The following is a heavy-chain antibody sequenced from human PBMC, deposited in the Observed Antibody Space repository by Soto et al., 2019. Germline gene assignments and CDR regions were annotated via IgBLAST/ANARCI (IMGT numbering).Heavy chain of an antibody. CDR2: IYSAGSA. Sequence: EVQLVESGGGLIQPGGSLRLSCAASGFSVSSDYMSWVRQAPGKGLEWLSVIYSAGSAYYADSVKGRFTISRDNSKNPLALQMNSLRAEDTAVYYCARDGGGGRGREAAMAREPHFDCWGRGTLVTVSS. CDR3: ARDGGGGRGREAAMAREPHFDC. CDR1: GFSVSSDY. D-gene: IGHD5-18*01. J-gene: IGHJ4*02. V-gene: IGHV3-53*01.